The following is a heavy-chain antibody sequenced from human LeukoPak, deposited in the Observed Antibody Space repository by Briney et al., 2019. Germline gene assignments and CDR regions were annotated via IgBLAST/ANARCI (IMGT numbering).Heavy chain of an antibody. Sequence: GGSLRLSCAASGFTFSSYSMNWVRQAPGKGLEWVSSISSSSSYIYYADSVKGRFTISRDNAKNSLYLQMNSLRAEDTAVYYCAKGSKEVLFTRDHYMDVWGKGTTVTISS. CDR1: GFTFSSYS. D-gene: IGHD3-3*01. CDR2: ISSSSSYI. J-gene: IGHJ6*03. CDR3: AKGSKEVLFTRDHYMDV. V-gene: IGHV3-21*01.